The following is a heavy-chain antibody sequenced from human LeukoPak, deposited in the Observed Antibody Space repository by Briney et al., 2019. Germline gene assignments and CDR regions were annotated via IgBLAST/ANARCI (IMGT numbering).Heavy chain of an antibody. CDR2: IYYSGST. V-gene: IGHV4-59*01. CDR3: AAVHSYYTNTVAYSPDFDY. D-gene: IGHD3-16*01. CDR1: GGSIRIYK. J-gene: IGHJ4*02. Sequence: SETLSLTCTLSGGSIRIYKWCWMWQPPGKGLEWIGYIYYSGSTNYNPSLKSRVTISVDKSKNQSSLKLSSVTAADSPVYYCAAVHSYYTNTVAYSPDFDYWGQGTLVTVSS.